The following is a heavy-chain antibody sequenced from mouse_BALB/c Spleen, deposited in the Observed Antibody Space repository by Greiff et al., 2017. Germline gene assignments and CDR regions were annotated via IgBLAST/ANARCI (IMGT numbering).Heavy chain of an antibody. V-gene: IGHV5-17*02. D-gene: IGHD3-3*01. CDR1: GFTFSSFG. J-gene: IGHJ3*01. Sequence: DVMLVESGGGLVQPGGSRKLSCAASGFTFSSFGMHWVRQAPEKGLEWVAYISSGSSTIYYADTVKGRFTISRDNPKNTLFLQMTSLRSEDTAMYYCARGQFAYWGQGTLVTVSA. CDR3: ARGQFAY. CDR2: ISSGSSTI.